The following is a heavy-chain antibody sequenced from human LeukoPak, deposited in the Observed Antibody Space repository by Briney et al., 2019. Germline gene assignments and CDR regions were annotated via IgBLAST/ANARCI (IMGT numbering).Heavy chain of an antibody. D-gene: IGHD3-9*01. Sequence: GASVKVSCKASGYTFTSYGISWVRQAPGQGLEWMGWISAYNGNTNYAQNLQGRVTMTTDTSTSTAYMELRSLRSDDTAVFYCARSPHILTGENFDFWGQGTLVTVSS. V-gene: IGHV1-18*01. CDR2: ISAYNGNT. CDR1: GYTFTSYG. CDR3: ARSPHILTGENFDF. J-gene: IGHJ4*02.